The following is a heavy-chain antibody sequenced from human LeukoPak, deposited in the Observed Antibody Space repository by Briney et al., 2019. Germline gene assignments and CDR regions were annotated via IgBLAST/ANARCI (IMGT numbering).Heavy chain of an antibody. CDR3: ARELDIGGYSSGLPLRDI. Sequence: RPGGSLRLSCAASGFTFSSYSMNWVRQAPGKGLEWVSSISSSSSYIYYADSVKGRFTISRDNAKNSLYLQMNSLRAEDTAVYYCARELDIGGYSSGLPLRDIWGQGTMVTVSS. V-gene: IGHV3-21*01. J-gene: IGHJ3*02. CDR2: ISSSSSYI. D-gene: IGHD6-19*01. CDR1: GFTFSSYS.